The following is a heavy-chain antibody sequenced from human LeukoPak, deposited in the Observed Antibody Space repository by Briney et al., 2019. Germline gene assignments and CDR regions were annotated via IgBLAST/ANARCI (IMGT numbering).Heavy chain of an antibody. J-gene: IGHJ4*02. D-gene: IGHD5-24*01. CDR2: INYSGST. CDR3: AKMSTAEVCFDY. V-gene: IGHV4-34*01. Sequence: SETLSLTCAIYSESFSGYFWSWIRQPPGKGLEWIGEINYSGSTNYNPSLKSRVTISVDTSKNQFSLKLSSVTAADTAVYYCAKMSTAEVCFDYWGQGTLVTVSS. CDR1: SESFSGYF.